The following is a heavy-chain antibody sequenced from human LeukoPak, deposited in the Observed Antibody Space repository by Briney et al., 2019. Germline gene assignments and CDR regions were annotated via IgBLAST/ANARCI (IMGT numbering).Heavy chain of an antibody. CDR1: GLSFSVYE. Sequence: PGGSLRLSSAASGLSFSVYEMHWVRQAPGKGLEWISDISSSGTTTYYADSVKGRFTISRDNTKNSLYLQMNRLRVEDTAIYYCTTLTVASNFDYWGQGTLVTVSS. D-gene: IGHD6-19*01. V-gene: IGHV3-48*03. J-gene: IGHJ4*02. CDR2: ISSSGTTT. CDR3: TTLTVASNFDY.